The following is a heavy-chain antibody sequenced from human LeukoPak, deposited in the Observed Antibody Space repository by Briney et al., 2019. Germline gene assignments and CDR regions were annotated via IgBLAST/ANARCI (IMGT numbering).Heavy chain of an antibody. J-gene: IGHJ4*02. CDR3: ARVGTGYSSGPVDY. Sequence: SETLSLTCTVSGGSISSYYWSWIRQPAGKGLEWIGRIYTSGSTNYNPSLKSRVTMSVDTSKNQFSLKLSSATAADTAVYYCARVGTGYSSGPVDYWGQGTLVTVSS. CDR2: IYTSGST. V-gene: IGHV4-4*07. D-gene: IGHD6-19*01. CDR1: GGSISSYY.